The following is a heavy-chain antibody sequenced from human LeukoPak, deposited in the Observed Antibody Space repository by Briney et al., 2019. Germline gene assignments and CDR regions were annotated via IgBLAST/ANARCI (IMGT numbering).Heavy chain of an antibody. CDR3: EVYGMDV. Sequence: PGGSLRLSCVGSGFTFSNYWMSWVRQAPGGRLEWVANIRQDGSETHYEDSLTGRFTISRDNSKNTLYLQMNSLRAGDTAVYYCEVYGMDVWGQGTTVTVSS. CDR1: GFTFSNYW. CDR2: IRQDGSET. J-gene: IGHJ6*02. V-gene: IGHV3-7*03.